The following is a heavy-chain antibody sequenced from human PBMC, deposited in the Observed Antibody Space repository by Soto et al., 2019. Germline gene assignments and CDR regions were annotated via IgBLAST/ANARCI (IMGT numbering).Heavy chain of an antibody. V-gene: IGHV4-59*12. CDR1: GASISSYY. J-gene: IGHJ6*03. CDR2: FNYSGSS. D-gene: IGHD3-3*01. CDR3: ARGPRFLEWFTYYYYYMDV. Sequence: SETLSLTCSVSGASISSYYWSWIRQPPGGGLEWIGDFNYSGSSNYNPSLKSRVTISVDTSKNQFSLKLSSVTAADTAVYYCARGPRFLEWFTYYYYYMDVWGKGTTVTVSS.